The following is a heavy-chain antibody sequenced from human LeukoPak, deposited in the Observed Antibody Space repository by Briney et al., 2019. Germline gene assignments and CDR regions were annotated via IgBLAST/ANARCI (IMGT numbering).Heavy chain of an antibody. V-gene: IGHV1-2*02. CDR3: ARAYCPEQGCPPYYYYMDV. D-gene: IGHD2-8*02. Sequence: ASVKVSCKASGYTFTGYYMHWVRQAPGQGLEWMGWINPNSGGTNYAQKFQGRVTMTRDTSISTAYMELSRLRSDDTAVYYCARAYCPEQGCPPYYYYMDVWGKGTTVTVSS. J-gene: IGHJ6*03. CDR2: INPNSGGT. CDR1: GYTFTGYY.